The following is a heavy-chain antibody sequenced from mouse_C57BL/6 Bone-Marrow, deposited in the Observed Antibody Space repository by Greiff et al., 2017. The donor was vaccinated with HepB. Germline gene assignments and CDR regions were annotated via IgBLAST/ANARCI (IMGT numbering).Heavy chain of an antibody. CDR3: ARGRDYYGSSLYWYFDV. J-gene: IGHJ1*03. Sequence: QVQLQQSGAELVKPGASVKLSCKASGYTFTSYWMHWVKQRPGQGLEWIGMIHPNSGSTNYNEKFKSKATLTVDKSSSTAYRQLSSLTSEDSAVYYCARGRDYYGSSLYWYFDVWGTGTTVTVSS. D-gene: IGHD1-1*01. CDR2: IHPNSGST. CDR1: GYTFTSYW. V-gene: IGHV1-64*01.